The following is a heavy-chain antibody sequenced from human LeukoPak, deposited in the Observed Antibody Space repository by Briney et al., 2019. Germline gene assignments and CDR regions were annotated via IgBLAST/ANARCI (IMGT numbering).Heavy chain of an antibody. D-gene: IGHD3-22*01. Sequence: GGSVRLPYAASGLTFSSYWMLWVRQVTGKGLVWVSRIKKDGSSTNHADSVKGRFTIHRHNPTNTLYLQMNSLSAEDTAVYYCGRTILVANRNGLDIWGQGTMVTVSS. V-gene: IGHV3-74*01. J-gene: IGHJ3*02. CDR3: GRTILVANRNGLDI. CDR2: IKKDGSST. CDR1: GLTFSSYW.